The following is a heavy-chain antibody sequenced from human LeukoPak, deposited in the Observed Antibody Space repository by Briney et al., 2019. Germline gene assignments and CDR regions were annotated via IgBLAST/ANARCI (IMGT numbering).Heavy chain of an antibody. D-gene: IGHD3-16*02. CDR1: GFTFSSYS. V-gene: IGHV3-21*01. Sequence: EGSLRLSCAASGFTFSSYSMNWVRQAPGKGLEWVSSISSSSSYIYYADSVKGRFTISRDNAKNSLYLQMNSLRAEDTAVYYCARDGGGDYVWGSYRRDFDYWGQGTLVTVSS. CDR3: ARDGGGDYVWGSYRRDFDY. CDR2: ISSSSSYI. J-gene: IGHJ4*02.